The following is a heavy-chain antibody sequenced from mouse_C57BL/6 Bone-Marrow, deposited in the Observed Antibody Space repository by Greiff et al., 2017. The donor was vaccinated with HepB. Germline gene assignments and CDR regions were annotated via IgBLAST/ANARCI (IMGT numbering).Heavy chain of an antibody. V-gene: IGHV5-12*01. CDR3: ARHYYGKGY. Sequence: EVKLMESGGGLVQPGGSLKLSCAASGFTFSDYYMYWVRQTPEKRLEWVAYISNGGGSTYYPDTVKGRFTISRDNAKNTLYLQMSRLKSEDTAMYYCARHYYGKGYWGQGTTLTVSS. J-gene: IGHJ2*01. D-gene: IGHD1-1*01. CDR2: ISNGGGST. CDR1: GFTFSDYY.